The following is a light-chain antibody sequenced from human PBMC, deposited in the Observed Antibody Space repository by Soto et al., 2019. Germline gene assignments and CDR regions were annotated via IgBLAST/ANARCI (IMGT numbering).Light chain of an antibody. CDR1: QSVSSSY. CDR2: GAS. V-gene: IGKV3-20*01. Sequence: EIVLTQSPGTLSLSPGERATLSCRASQSVSSSYLAWYQQKPGQAPRLLIYGASSRATGIPDRFSGSGSGTAFTLTISRLEPEDFAVSSCQQYGSSPPVTFGPGTKVDIK. CDR3: QQYGSSPPVT. J-gene: IGKJ3*01.